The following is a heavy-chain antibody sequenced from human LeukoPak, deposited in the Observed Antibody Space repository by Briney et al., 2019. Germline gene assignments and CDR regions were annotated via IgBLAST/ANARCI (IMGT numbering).Heavy chain of an antibody. J-gene: IGHJ4*02. CDR2: IYYSGST. D-gene: IGHD6-13*01. CDR1: GGSISSYY. CDR3: ARGMQQLYHFDS. Sequence: PSDTLSLTCAVSGGSISSYYWSWIRQPPGKGLEWIGYIYYSGSTNYNPSLKSRVTISVDTSKNQFSLKLLSVTAADTAVYYCARGMQQLYHFDSWGRGTLVTVSS. V-gene: IGHV4-59*07.